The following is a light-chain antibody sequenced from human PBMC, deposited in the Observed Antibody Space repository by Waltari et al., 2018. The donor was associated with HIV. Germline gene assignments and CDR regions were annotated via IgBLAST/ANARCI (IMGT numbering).Light chain of an antibody. J-gene: IGKJ1*01. V-gene: IGKV1-39*01. CDR3: QQVNRTPGT. Sequence: DIQMTQSPSSLSASVGDRVTITCRASQTISSYLNWYQQKPENAPKLLIYAASSLQSGVPSRLSGVGSGKDLTLTISSLQPENFAIYYCQQVNRTPGTSGQGTKVEIK. CDR1: QTISSY. CDR2: AAS.